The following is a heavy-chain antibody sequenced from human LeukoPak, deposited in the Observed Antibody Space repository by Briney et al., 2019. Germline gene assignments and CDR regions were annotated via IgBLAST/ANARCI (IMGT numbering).Heavy chain of an antibody. D-gene: IGHD1-20*01. CDR3: VPLNWNPPGDFDR. CDR2: IKQDGSEK. CDR1: GFTFSTYW. J-gene: IGHJ4*02. Sequence: GGSLRLSCAASGFTFSTYWMGWVRQAPGKGLEWVANIKQDGSEKYYVDSVKGRFSISKDNAKNSLYPQMNSLRVEDTAVYYCVPLNWNPPGDFDRWGQGTLVTVSS. V-gene: IGHV3-7*01.